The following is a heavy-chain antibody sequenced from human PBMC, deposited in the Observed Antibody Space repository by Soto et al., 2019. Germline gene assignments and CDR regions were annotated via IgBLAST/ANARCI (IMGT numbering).Heavy chain of an antibody. Sequence: PGGSLRLSCAASGFTFSSYAMSWVRQAPGKGLEWVSAISGSGGSTYYADSVKGRFTISRDNSKNTLYLQMNSLRAEDTAVYYCAKDSRSDYGDWYGSELFDYWGQGTLVTVSS. D-gene: IGHD4-17*01. CDR3: AKDSRSDYGDWYGSELFDY. CDR2: ISGSGGST. J-gene: IGHJ4*02. V-gene: IGHV3-23*01. CDR1: GFTFSSYA.